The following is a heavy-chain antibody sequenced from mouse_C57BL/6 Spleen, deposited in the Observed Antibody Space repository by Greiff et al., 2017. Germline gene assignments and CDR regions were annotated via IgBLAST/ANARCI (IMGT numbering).Heavy chain of an antibody. Sequence: VQLQQSGAELVKPGASVKISCKASGYAFSSYWMNWVKQRPGKGLEWIGQIYPGDGDTNYNGKFKGKATLTADKSSSTAYMQLSSLTSEDSAVYFCARRGLTTVVQGYFDVWGTGTTVTVSS. CDR1: GYAFSSYW. D-gene: IGHD1-1*01. CDR3: ARRGLTTVVQGYFDV. V-gene: IGHV1-80*01. J-gene: IGHJ1*03. CDR2: IYPGDGDT.